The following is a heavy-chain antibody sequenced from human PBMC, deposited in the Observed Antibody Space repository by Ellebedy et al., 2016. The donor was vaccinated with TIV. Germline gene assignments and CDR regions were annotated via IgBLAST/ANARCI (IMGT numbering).Heavy chain of an antibody. CDR2: INTGGST. CDR3: ARDPRGYSYGYFDY. D-gene: IGHD5-18*01. Sequence: GESLKISCAASGFTVSTNYMTWVRQAPGKGLEWVSVINTGGSTNYADSVKGRFTISRDNSKNTLYLQMNSLRAEDTAVYYCARDPRGYSYGYFDYWGQGTLVTVSS. V-gene: IGHV3-66*01. CDR1: GFTVSTNY. J-gene: IGHJ4*02.